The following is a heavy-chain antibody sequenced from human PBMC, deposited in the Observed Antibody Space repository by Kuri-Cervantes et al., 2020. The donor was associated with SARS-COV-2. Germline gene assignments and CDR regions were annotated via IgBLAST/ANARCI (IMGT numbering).Heavy chain of an antibody. Sequence: ASVKVSCKASGGTFSSYAITWVRQAPGQGLEWMGWISAYNGNTNYAQKLQGRVTMTTDTSTNTAYMELRSLRSDDTAVYYCVRDRLLWFGEPIDYWGQGTLVTVSS. CDR2: ISAYNGNT. D-gene: IGHD3-10*01. V-gene: IGHV1-18*01. J-gene: IGHJ4*02. CDR1: GGTFSSYA. CDR3: VRDRLLWFGEPIDY.